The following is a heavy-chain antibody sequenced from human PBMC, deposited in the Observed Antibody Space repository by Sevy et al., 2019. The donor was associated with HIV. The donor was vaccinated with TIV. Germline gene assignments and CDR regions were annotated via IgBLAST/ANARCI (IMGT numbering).Heavy chain of an antibody. CDR3: ARPQRPSGYSSSGDAFDV. J-gene: IGHJ3*01. Sequence: ASVKVSCKASGVTFSGYAINWVRQTPGQGLEWMGWIVPSFDLSKYAQKFQGRVTFTGDESTETAYMKLSSLRSDDTAVYYCARPQRPSGYSSSGDAFDVWGQGTMVTVSS. D-gene: IGHD6-13*01. V-gene: IGHV1-69*13. CDR1: GVTFSGYA. CDR2: IVPSFDLS.